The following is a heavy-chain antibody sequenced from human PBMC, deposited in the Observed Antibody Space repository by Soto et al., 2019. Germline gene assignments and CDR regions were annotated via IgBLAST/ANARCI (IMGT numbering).Heavy chain of an antibody. CDR2: IYYSGST. CDR1: GGSISSSSYY. J-gene: IGHJ1*01. CDR3: ATCGGDCYSPYLQH. D-gene: IGHD2-21*02. V-gene: IGHV4-39*01. Sequence: ETLSLTCTVSGGSISSSSYYWGWIRQPPGKGLEWIGSIYYSGSTYYNSSLKSRVTISVDTSKNQFSLKLSSVPAADTAVYYCATCGGDCYSPYLQHWGQGTLVTVSS.